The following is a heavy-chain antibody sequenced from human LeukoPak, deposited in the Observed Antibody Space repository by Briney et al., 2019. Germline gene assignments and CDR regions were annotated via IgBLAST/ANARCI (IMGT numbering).Heavy chain of an antibody. Sequence: GGSLRLSCAASGFTFSSYSMNWVRQAPGKGLEWVSSISSSSSYIYYADSVKGRFTISRDNAKNSLYLQMNSLRAEDTAVCYCARVNPRDSEEDIVLMVYAVNWFDPWGQGTLVTVSS. CDR3: ARVNPRDSEEDIVLMVYAVNWFDP. CDR2: ISSSSSYI. CDR1: GFTFSSYS. J-gene: IGHJ5*02. D-gene: IGHD2-8*01. V-gene: IGHV3-21*01.